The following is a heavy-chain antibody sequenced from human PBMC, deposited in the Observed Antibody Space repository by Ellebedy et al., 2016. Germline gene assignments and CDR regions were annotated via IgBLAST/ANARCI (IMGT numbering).Heavy chain of an antibody. CDR2: ITHSGAT. J-gene: IGHJ4*02. Sequence: SETLSLXXAVYGGSFSNYYWTWIRQSPGKGLEWIGDITHSGATNYNPSLKSRLAISVNKSKNQFSLKLSSVTAADTAVYYCARHLEVGSGWSLIFDYWGQGTLVTVSS. CDR3: ARHLEVGSGWSLIFDY. CDR1: GGSFSNYY. V-gene: IGHV4-34*01. D-gene: IGHD6-19*01.